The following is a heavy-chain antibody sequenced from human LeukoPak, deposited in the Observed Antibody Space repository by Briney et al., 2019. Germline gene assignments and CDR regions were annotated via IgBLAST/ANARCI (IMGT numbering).Heavy chain of an antibody. CDR3: ARDEGGYYGSGSHGVGY. D-gene: IGHD3-10*01. J-gene: IGHJ4*02. CDR2: IKHDGSQK. V-gene: IGHV3-7*01. Sequence: PGGSLRLSCAASGFTFSSYWMNWVRQAPGKGLEWVANIKHDGSQKYYVDSLKGRFTISRDNAKNSLYLQMNSLRAEDTAVYYCARDEGGYYGSGSHGVGYWGQGTLVTVSS. CDR1: GFTFSSYW.